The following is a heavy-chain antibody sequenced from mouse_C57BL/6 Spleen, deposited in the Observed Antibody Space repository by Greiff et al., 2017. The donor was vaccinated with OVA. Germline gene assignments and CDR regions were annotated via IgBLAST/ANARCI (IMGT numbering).Heavy chain of an antibody. CDR1: GYSITSGDY. CDR2: ISYDGSN. Sequence: LQESGPGLVKPSQSLSLTCSVTGYSITSGDYWNWIRQFPGNKLEWMGYISYDGSNNYNPSLKNRISITRDTSKNQFFLKLNSVTTEDTATYYCARGNWDWYFDVWGTGTTVTVSS. CDR3: ARGNWDWYFDV. V-gene: IGHV3-6*01. D-gene: IGHD4-1*01. J-gene: IGHJ1*03.